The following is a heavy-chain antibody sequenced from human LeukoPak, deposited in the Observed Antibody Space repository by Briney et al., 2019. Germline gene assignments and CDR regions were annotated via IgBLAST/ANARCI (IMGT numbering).Heavy chain of an antibody. D-gene: IGHD6-6*01. Sequence: SETLSLTCAVYGGSFSGYYWSWIRQPPGKGLEWIGEINHSGSTNYNPSLKSRVTISVDTSKNQFSLKLSSVTAADTAVYYCTRSKVSSSSFKPGYYFDYWGQGTLVTVSS. CDR3: TRSKVSSSSFKPGYYFDY. CDR1: GGSFSGYY. V-gene: IGHV4-34*01. CDR2: INHSGST. J-gene: IGHJ4*02.